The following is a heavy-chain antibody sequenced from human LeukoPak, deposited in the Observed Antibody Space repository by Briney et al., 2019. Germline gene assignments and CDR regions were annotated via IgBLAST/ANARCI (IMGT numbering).Heavy chain of an antibody. J-gene: IGHJ5*02. CDR1: GFTFSSYA. V-gene: IGHV3-64*01. Sequence: PGGSLRLSCAASGFTFSSYAMHWVRQAPGKGLEYVSAISSNGGSTYYANSVKGRFTISRDNSKNTLYLQMGSLRAGDMAVYYCARESCERYRTCWFDPWGQGTLVTVSS. CDR2: ISSNGGST. D-gene: IGHD1-1*01. CDR3: ARESCERYRTCWFDP.